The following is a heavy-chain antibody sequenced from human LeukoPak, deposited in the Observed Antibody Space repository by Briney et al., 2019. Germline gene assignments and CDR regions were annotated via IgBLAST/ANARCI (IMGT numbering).Heavy chain of an antibody. Sequence: GGSLRLSCVVSGFTFSTFGMNWVRQAPGKGLEWVSSISGSSSSIYYADSVKGRFTISRDNAKNSLYLQMNSLRAEDTAVYYCARGGYSYDYWGQGTLVTVSS. CDR2: ISGSSSSI. D-gene: IGHD5-18*01. J-gene: IGHJ4*02. CDR3: ARGGYSYDY. V-gene: IGHV3-21*06. CDR1: GFTFSTFG.